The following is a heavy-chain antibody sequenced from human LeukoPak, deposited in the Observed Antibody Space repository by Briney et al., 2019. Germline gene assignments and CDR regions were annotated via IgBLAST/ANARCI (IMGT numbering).Heavy chain of an antibody. CDR3: ARVPRWSSVAGEAEAY. Sequence: PSETLSLTCTVSGGSISSSSYYWGWIRQPPGKGLEWIGSIYYSGSTYYEPSLKSRVTISVDTSKNQFSLKLSSVTAADTAVYYCARVPRWSSVAGEAEAYWGQGTLVTVSS. J-gene: IGHJ4*02. CDR1: GGSISSSSYY. V-gene: IGHV4-39*07. D-gene: IGHD6-19*01. CDR2: IYYSGST.